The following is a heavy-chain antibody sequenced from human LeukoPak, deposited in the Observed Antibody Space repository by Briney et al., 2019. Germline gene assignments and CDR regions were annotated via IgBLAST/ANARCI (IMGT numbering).Heavy chain of an antibody. CDR1: RFTFSNYG. D-gene: IGHD6-19*01. CDR2: ISDDGSNK. CDR3: ARALPPPGGWYYFDY. V-gene: IGHV3-30*03. J-gene: IGHJ4*02. Sequence: GGSLRLSCAASRFTFSNYGMHWVRQAPGKGLEWVALISDDGSNKYYVDSMKGRFTISRDNSKNTLYLQMNSLRAEDTAVYYCARALPPPGGWYYFDYWGQGALVTVSS.